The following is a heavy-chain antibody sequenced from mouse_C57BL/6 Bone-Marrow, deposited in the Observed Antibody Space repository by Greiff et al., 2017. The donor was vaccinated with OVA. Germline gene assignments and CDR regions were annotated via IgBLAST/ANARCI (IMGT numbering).Heavy chain of an antibody. Sequence: QVHVKQPGTELVKPGASVKLSCKASGYTFTSYWMHWVKQRPGQGLEWIGNINPSNGGTNYNEKFKSKATLTVDKSSSTAYMQLSSLTSEDSAVYDCARIETPYWYIDVWGTGTTVTVSS. V-gene: IGHV1-53*01. CDR1: GYTFTSYW. CDR3: ARIETPYWYIDV. J-gene: IGHJ1*03. CDR2: INPSNGGT.